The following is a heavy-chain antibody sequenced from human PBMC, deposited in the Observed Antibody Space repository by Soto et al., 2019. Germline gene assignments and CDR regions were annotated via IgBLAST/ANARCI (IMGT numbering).Heavy chain of an antibody. CDR1: GGSISSGDYY. CDR2: MFYVGAT. D-gene: IGHD1-7*01. J-gene: IGHJ1*01. Sequence: QVQLQESGPGLVEPSQTLSLTCSVFGGSISSGDYYWSWIRQPPGKGLEWIRYMFYVGATYYNPSLKSRVTISVDTSKNHFSLNLQSATAADTAVYYCARESGENWTYEAHWGQGTLVTVSS. CDR3: ARESGENWTYEAH. V-gene: IGHV4-30-4*01.